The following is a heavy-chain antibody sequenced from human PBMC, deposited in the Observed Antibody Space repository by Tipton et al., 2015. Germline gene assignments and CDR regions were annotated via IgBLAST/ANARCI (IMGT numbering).Heavy chain of an antibody. CDR2: VYYFGGT. V-gene: IGHV4-59*01. Sequence: TLSLTCTVSGVSISDFHWNWIRQPPGKGLEWIGHVYYFGGTDYNPALGSRVTISLDTSTSQLSLELSSLTAADTAVYYCARDYDAAFDYWGQGTLVTVSS. J-gene: IGHJ4*02. D-gene: IGHD3-22*01. CDR1: GVSISDFH. CDR3: ARDYDAAFDY.